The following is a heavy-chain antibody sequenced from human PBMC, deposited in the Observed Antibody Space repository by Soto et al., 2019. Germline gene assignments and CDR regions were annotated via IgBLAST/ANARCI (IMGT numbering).Heavy chain of an antibody. J-gene: IGHJ4*02. V-gene: IGHV4-39*07. Sequence: SETLSLTCTVSGGSITSSYYWGWIRQPPGKGLEWIGSIYYSGSTYYNPSLKSRVTISVDTSKNQFSLKLSSVTAADTAVYYCARAGDSSGPVALGYWGQGTLVTVSS. D-gene: IGHD6-19*01. CDR1: GGSITSSYY. CDR2: IYYSGST. CDR3: ARAGDSSGPVALGY.